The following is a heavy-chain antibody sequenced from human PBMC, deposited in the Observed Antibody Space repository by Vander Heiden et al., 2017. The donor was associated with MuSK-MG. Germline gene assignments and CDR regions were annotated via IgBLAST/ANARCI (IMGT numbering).Heavy chain of an antibody. J-gene: IGHJ5*02. CDR1: GYSISSGYY. D-gene: IGHD3-10*01. CDR3: ARRHGSGSGGFDP. CDR2: IYHSGST. V-gene: IGHV4-38-2*01. Sequence: QVQLQESGPGLVKPSETLSLTCAVSGYSISSGYYWCWIRRPPGKGLEWIGSIYHSGSTYYNPSLKSRATISVDTSKNQFPLKLSSVTAADTAVYYCARRHGSGSGGFDPWGQGTLVTVSS.